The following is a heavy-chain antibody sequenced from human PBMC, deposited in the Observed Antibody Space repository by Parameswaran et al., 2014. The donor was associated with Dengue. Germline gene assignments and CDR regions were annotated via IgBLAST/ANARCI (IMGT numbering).Heavy chain of an antibody. CDR2: ISSTSSTI. J-gene: IGHJ4*02. V-gene: IGHV3-48*04. Sequence: VRQAPGKGLGWVSYISSTSSTIYYADSVKGRFSISRDSAKNSLFLQMNSLRAEDTAVYYCARDALTGFYRTFDYWGQGTLVTVSS. CDR3: ARDALTGFYRTFDY. D-gene: IGHD3-9*01.